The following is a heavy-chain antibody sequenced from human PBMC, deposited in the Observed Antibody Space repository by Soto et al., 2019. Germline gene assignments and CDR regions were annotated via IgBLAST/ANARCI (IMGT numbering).Heavy chain of an antibody. J-gene: IGHJ4*02. Sequence: DSVKVSCKASGYTFTSYAMHWVRQAPGQRLEWMGWINAGNGNTKYSQKFQGRVTITRDTSASTAYMELSSLRSEDTAVYYCARNRPAYYYDSSGYDYWGQGTLVTSPQ. D-gene: IGHD3-22*01. CDR2: INAGNGNT. V-gene: IGHV1-3*01. CDR1: GYTFTSYA. CDR3: ARNRPAYYYDSSGYDY.